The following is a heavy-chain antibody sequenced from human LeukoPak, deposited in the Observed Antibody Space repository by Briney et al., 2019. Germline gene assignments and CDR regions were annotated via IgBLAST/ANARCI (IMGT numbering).Heavy chain of an antibody. J-gene: IGHJ4*02. CDR1: GDSISSDY. Sequence: SETLSLTCTVSGDSISSDYWSWIRQPPGKGLEWITYIYYSGSINYNPSLKSRVTISIDTSKNQFFLKLSSVTAADTAVYYCARHSSGWYLLRQKQYYFDYWGQGTLVTVSS. CDR3: ARHSSGWYLLRQKQYYFDY. D-gene: IGHD6-19*01. CDR2: IYYSGSI. V-gene: IGHV4-59*08.